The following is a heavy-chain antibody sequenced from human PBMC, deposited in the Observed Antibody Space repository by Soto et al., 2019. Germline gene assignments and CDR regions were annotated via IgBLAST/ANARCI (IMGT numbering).Heavy chain of an antibody. V-gene: IGHV3-30-3*01. CDR3: ARDPDYYGSGNPGYYFDY. CDR2: ISYDGSNK. Sequence: GGSLRLSCAASGFTFSSYAMHWVRQAPGKGLEWVAVISYDGSNKYYADSVKGRFTISRDNSKNTLYLQMNSLRAEDTAVYYCARDPDYYGSGNPGYYFDYWGQGTLVTVSS. D-gene: IGHD3-10*01. CDR1: GFTFSSYA. J-gene: IGHJ4*02.